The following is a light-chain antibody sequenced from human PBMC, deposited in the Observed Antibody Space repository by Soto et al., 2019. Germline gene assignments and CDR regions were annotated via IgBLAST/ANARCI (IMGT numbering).Light chain of an antibody. J-gene: IGLJ1*01. Sequence: QSALTQPASVSASPGPSITISCTGTSSDVGGYNYVSWYQQHPGKAPKLMIYEVSNRPSGVSNRFSGSKSGNTASLTISGLQAEDEADYYCSLYTSSNTLVFGTGTKVTVL. CDR3: SLYTSSNTLV. CDR1: SSDVGGYNY. V-gene: IGLV2-14*01. CDR2: EVS.